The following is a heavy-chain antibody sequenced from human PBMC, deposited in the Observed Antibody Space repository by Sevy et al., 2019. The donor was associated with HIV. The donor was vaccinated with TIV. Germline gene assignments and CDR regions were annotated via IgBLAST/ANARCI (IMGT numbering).Heavy chain of an antibody. V-gene: IGHV3-30*18. Sequence: GGSLRLSCTGSGFSFSYYGIHWVRQAPGKGQDWVALISHDGINEYYADSVKGRFTISRDNSKNTVYLEMNRLRNEDTAFYFCAKGNSGSYSHSYLYSLDVWGQGTTVTVSS. CDR2: ISHDGINE. CDR3: AKGNSGSYSHSYLYSLDV. D-gene: IGHD1-26*01. CDR1: GFSFSYYG. J-gene: IGHJ6*02.